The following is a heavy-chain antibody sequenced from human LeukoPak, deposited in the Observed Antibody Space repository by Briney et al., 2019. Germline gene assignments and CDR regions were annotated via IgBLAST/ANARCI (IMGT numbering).Heavy chain of an antibody. D-gene: IGHD3-16*01. V-gene: IGHV1-2*02. CDR3: ARVVGGVMSAFDI. CDR1: GYTFSGNY. J-gene: IGHJ3*02. CDR2: INPNSGGT. Sequence: ATVKVSCNASGYTFSGNYMHWVRKAHPQGLEWMGWINPNSGGTNYAQKFQSRVTMTWDTSISTAYMELSRLRSDDTAVYYCARVVGGVMSAFDIWGQATMVTVSS.